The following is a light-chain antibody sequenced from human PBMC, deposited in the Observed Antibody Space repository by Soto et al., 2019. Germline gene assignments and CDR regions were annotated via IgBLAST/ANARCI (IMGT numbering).Light chain of an antibody. CDR1: QIVTSDY. V-gene: IGKV3-20*01. Sequence: DIVLTQSPGTLSLSPEERVTLSCTASQIVTSDYLAWYHQAPGQAPRLLIYGAFNRATGISDRFSGSGSGTDFNLSISRLETGDFGVYFCHQYGKSPRTFGQGTKVDIK. J-gene: IGKJ1*01. CDR3: HQYGKSPRT. CDR2: GAF.